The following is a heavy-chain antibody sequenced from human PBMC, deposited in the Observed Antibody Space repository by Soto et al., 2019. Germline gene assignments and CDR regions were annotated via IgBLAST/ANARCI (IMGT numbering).Heavy chain of an antibody. CDR3: ARGVVYYYGSGSYYYYYGMDV. V-gene: IGHV4-59*01. D-gene: IGHD3-10*01. CDR1: GGSISRYY. J-gene: IGHJ6*02. Sequence: SETLSLTCTVSGGSISRYYWSWIRQPPGKGLEWIGYIYYSGSTNYNPSLKSRVTISVDTSKNQFSLKLSSVTAADTAVYYCARGVVYYYGSGSYYYYYGMDVWGQGTTVNVSS. CDR2: IYYSGST.